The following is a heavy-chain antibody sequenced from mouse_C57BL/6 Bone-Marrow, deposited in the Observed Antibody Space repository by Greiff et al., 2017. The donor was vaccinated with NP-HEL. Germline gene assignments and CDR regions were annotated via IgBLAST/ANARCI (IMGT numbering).Heavy chain of an antibody. CDR3: TTKHYGSSYFDY. CDR1: GFNIKDYY. Sequence: EVQLQQSGAELVRPGASVKLSCTASGFNIKDYYMHWVKQRPEQGLEWIGRIDPEDGDTEYAPKFQGKATMTADTSSNTAYLQLSSLTSEDTAVYYCTTKHYGSSYFDYWGQGTTLTVSS. V-gene: IGHV14-1*01. D-gene: IGHD1-1*01. J-gene: IGHJ2*01. CDR2: IDPEDGDT.